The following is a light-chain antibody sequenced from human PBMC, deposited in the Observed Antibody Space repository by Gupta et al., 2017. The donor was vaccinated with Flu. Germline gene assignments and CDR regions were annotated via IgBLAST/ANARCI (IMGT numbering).Light chain of an antibody. CDR1: QSVSSY. CDR2: DAS. V-gene: IGKV3-11*01. J-gene: IGKJ2*03. CDR3: QQRSNWPG. Sequence: EIVLTQSPATLSLSPGERATLSCRASQSVSSYLAWYQQKPGQAPRLLIYDASNRATGIPARFSGSGSGTDFTLTISSREPEDFAVYYWQQRSNWPGFGQGTKLEIK.